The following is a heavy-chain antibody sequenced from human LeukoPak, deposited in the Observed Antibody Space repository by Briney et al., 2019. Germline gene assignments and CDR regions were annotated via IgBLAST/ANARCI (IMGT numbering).Heavy chain of an antibody. CDR1: GFTFSSYG. J-gene: IGHJ4*02. Sequence: GGSLRLSCAASGFTFSSYGMHWVRQAPGKGLEWVAFIRYDGSNKYYADSVKGRFTISRDNSKNTLYLQMNSLRAEDTAVYYCAKSGGSSWYPEYYFDYWGQGTLVTVSS. CDR2: IRYDGSNK. D-gene: IGHD6-13*01. V-gene: IGHV3-30*02. CDR3: AKSGGSSWYPEYYFDY.